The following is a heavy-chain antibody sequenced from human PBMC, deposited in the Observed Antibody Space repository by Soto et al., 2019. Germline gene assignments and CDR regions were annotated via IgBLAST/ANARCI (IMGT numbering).Heavy chain of an antibody. Sequence: SSETLSLTCAVYGGSFSGYYWSWIRQPPGKGLEWIGEINHSGSTNYNPSLKSRVTISVDTSKNQFSLKLSSVTAADTAVYYCARNLRTTVTRIDYWGQGTLVTVSS. CDR1: GGSFSGYY. CDR3: ARNLRTTVTRIDY. J-gene: IGHJ4*02. CDR2: INHSGST. D-gene: IGHD4-17*01. V-gene: IGHV4-34*01.